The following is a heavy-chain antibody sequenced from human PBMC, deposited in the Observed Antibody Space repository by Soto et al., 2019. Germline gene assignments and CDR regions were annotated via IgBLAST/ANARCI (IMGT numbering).Heavy chain of an antibody. D-gene: IGHD3-10*01. CDR3: ARIVLGVRGVIITDAFEI. J-gene: IGHJ3*02. Sequence: QVTLKESGPVLVKPTETLTLTCTVSGFSLSNASMGVRWIRQPPGKALEWLAHIFSNDEKSYSTSLKSRLTTAKDTAKSQVVLTMTNMDPVDTATYYWARIVLGVRGVIITDAFEIWGQGTMVTVSS. CDR1: GFSLSNASMG. CDR2: IFSNDEK. V-gene: IGHV2-26*01.